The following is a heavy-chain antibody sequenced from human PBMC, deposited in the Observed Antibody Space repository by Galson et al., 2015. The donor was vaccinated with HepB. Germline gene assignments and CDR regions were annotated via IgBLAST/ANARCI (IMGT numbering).Heavy chain of an antibody. J-gene: IGHJ2*01. Sequence: SLRLSCAASGFTFSSYSMHWVRQAPGKGLEYVSAISSNGGSTYYANSVKGRFTISRDNSKNTLYLQMGSLRAEDMAVYYCARQTTVVTTAPWYFVLWGRGTLVTVSS. CDR1: GFTFSSYS. V-gene: IGHV3-64*01. D-gene: IGHD4-23*01. CDR2: ISSNGGST. CDR3: ARQTTVVTTAPWYFVL.